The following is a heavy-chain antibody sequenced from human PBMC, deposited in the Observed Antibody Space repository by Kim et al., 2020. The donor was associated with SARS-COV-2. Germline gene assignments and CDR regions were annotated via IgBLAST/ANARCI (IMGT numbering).Heavy chain of an antibody. Sequence: SETLSLTCTVSGGSISSGSYYWSWIRQPAGKGLEWIGRIYTSGSTNYNPSLKSRVTISVDTSKNQFSLKLSSVTAADTAVYYCARDKSRYGSGSYYVADKNWFDPWGQGTLVTISS. J-gene: IGHJ5*02. D-gene: IGHD3-10*01. V-gene: IGHV4-61*02. CDR1: GGSISSGSYY. CDR2: IYTSGST. CDR3: ARDKSRYGSGSYYVADKNWFDP.